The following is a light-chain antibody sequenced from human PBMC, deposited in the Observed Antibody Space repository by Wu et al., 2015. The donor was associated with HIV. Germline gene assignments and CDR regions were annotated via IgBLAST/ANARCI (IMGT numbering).Light chain of an antibody. Sequence: DIQLTQSPSSLSASVGDRVTITCRASQGIGNSLAWYQQKPGKAPKLLLYAASTLESGVPSRFSGSGSGTEYTLTISSLQPEDFATYYCQQYFITAPITFGQGTRLEIK. CDR1: QGIGNS. J-gene: IGKJ5*01. V-gene: IGKV1-NL1*01. CDR3: QQYFITAPIT. CDR2: AAS.